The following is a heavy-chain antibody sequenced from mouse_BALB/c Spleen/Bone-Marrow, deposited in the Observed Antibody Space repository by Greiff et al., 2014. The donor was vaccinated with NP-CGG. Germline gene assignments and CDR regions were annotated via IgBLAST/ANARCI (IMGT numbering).Heavy chain of an antibody. D-gene: IGHD2-1*01. CDR3: ARTYGNYGGVDY. CDR1: GYTFTSYW. J-gene: IGHJ4*01. Sequence: QVQLQQSGAELARPGTSVKLSCKASGYTFTSYWMQWVKQRPGQGLEWIGAIYPGDGDIRYTQRFKGKATLTADKSSSTAYMQFSSLASEDSAVYYCARTYGNYGGVDYWGQGTSVTVSS. V-gene: IGHV1-87*01. CDR2: IYPGDGDI.